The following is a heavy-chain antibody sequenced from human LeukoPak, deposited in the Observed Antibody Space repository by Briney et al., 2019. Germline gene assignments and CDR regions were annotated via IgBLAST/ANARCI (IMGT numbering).Heavy chain of an antibody. CDR3: AKVIVSMVRGNFDY. D-gene: IGHD3-10*01. V-gene: IGHV3-23*01. CDR1: GFTFSSYA. Sequence: GGFLRLSCAASGFTFSSYAMSWVRQAPGKGLEWVSAISGSGGSTYYADSVKGRFTISRDNSKNTLYLQMNSLRAEDTAVYYCAKVIVSMVRGNFDYWGQGTLVTVSS. CDR2: ISGSGGST. J-gene: IGHJ4*02.